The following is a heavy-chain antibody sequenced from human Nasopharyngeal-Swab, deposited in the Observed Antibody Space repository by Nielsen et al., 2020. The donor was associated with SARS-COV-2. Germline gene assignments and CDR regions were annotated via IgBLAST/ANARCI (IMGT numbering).Heavy chain of an antibody. CDR3: AKDTTPLYSSSSVPYYYGMDV. D-gene: IGHD6-6*01. V-gene: IGHV3-9*01. Sequence: SLKISCAASGFTFDDYAMHWVRHAPGKGLEWVSGISWNSGSIGYAASVKGRFTISRDNAKNSLYLQMNSLRAEDTALYYCAKDTTPLYSSSSVPYYYGMDVWGQGTTVTVSS. J-gene: IGHJ6*02. CDR1: GFTFDDYA. CDR2: ISWNSGSI.